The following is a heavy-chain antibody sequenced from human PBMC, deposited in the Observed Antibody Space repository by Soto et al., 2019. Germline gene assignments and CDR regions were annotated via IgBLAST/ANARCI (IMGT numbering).Heavy chain of an antibody. V-gene: IGHV4-59*08. D-gene: IGHD3-10*01. CDR2: IYYSGST. CDR1: GGSISSYY. CDR3: ARITMVRGVIINQDY. J-gene: IGHJ4*02. Sequence: SETLSLTCTVSGGSISSYYWSWTRQPPGKGLEWIGYIYYSGSTNYNPSLKSRVTISVDTSKNQFSLKLSSVTAADTAVYYCARITMVRGVIINQDYWGQGTLVTSPQ.